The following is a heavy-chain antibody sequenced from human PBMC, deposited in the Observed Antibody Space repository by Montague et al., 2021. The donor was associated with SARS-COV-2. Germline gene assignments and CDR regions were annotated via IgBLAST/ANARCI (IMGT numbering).Heavy chain of an antibody. CDR3: ARIPVIGTAMDQYYYYYGMDV. J-gene: IGHJ6*02. V-gene: IGHV2-70*01. CDR1: GLSLSTSGMC. CDR2: IDWDDDK. Sequence: PALVKPTQTLTLTCTFSGLSLSTSGMCVSWIRQPPGKALEWLALIDWDDDKYYSTSLKTRLTISKDTSKNQVVLTMTNMDPVDTATYYCARIPVIGTAMDQYYYYYGMDVWGQGTTVTVSS. D-gene: IGHD5-18*01.